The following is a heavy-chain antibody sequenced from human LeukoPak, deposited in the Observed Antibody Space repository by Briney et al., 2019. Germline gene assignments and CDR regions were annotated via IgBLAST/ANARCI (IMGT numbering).Heavy chain of an antibody. CDR2: IIPIFGTA. CDR3: ASYGYSSPSENFDY. CDR1: GGTFSSYA. D-gene: IGHD6-6*01. Sequence: SVKVSCKASGGTFSSYAISWVRQAPGQGLEWMGGIIPIFGTANYAQKFQGRVTITTDESTSTAYMELSRLRSDDTAVYYCASYGYSSPSENFDYWGQGTLVTVSS. V-gene: IGHV1-69*05. J-gene: IGHJ4*02.